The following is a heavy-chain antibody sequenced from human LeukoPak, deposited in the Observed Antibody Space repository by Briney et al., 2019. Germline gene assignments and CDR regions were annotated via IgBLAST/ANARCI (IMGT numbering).Heavy chain of an antibody. V-gene: IGHV1-2*02. D-gene: IGHD6-13*01. CDR3: ARVRIGQQLDKYYYYAMDV. J-gene: IGHJ6*02. CDR2: LHLNSGGT. CDR1: GGTFSSYA. Sequence: ASVKVFCKASGGTFSSYAIIWVRQAPGQGFEWMGWLHLNSGGTNYAQKSQGRVTMTTDTSISTAYMEVSRLRSDDTAVYYCARVRIGQQLDKYYYYAMDVWGQGTTVTVSS.